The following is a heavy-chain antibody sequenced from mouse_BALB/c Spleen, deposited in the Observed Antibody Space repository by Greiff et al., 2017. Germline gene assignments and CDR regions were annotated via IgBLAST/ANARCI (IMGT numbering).Heavy chain of an antibody. D-gene: IGHD2-1*01. J-gene: IGHJ4*01. CDR2: IDPSDSET. V-gene: IGHV1-69*02. Sequence: QVQLKQPGAELVKPGAPVKLSCKASGYTFTSYWMNWVKQRPGRGLEWIGRIDPSDSETHYNQKFKDKATLTVDKSSSTAYIQLSSLTSEDSAVYYCAREGNYEAMDYWGQGTSVTVSS. CDR1: GYTFTSYW. CDR3: AREGNYEAMDY.